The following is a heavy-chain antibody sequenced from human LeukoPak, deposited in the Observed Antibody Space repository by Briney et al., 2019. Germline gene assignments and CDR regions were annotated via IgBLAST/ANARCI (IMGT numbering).Heavy chain of an antibody. D-gene: IGHD5-24*01. Sequence: GGSLRLSCAASGFIFSSYSMSWVRQAPGKGLEWVSYINADSVKGRFTISRDNAQNSLYLQMNSLRDEDTAVYYCARASFQRWLQLGGDWGQGTLVTVSS. CDR1: GFIFSSYS. CDR3: ARASFQRWLQLGGD. CDR2: I. J-gene: IGHJ4*02. V-gene: IGHV3-48*02.